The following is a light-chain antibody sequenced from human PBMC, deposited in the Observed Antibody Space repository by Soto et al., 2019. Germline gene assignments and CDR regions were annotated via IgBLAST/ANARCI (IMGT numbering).Light chain of an antibody. V-gene: IGKV1-9*01. Sequence: DIQLTQSPSSLSASVGHTVTITCRATRAINNFLAWYQERPGKAPKLLIYASTLHSGVPPRFRGSGTGTDFTLTISGLQPEDFGTYYCQQFTSWTFGPGTLVDVK. CDR2: AS. CDR3: QQFTSWT. CDR1: RAINNF. J-gene: IGKJ1*01.